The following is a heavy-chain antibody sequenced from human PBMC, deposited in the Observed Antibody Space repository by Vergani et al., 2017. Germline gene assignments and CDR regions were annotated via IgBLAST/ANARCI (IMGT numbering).Heavy chain of an antibody. J-gene: IGHJ4*02. D-gene: IGHD6-13*01. CDR1: GGSFSGYY. CDR2: IYYSGST. V-gene: IGHV4-34*11. Sequence: QVQLQQWGAGLLKPSETLSLTCAVYGGSFSGYYWSWIRQPPGKGLEWIGYIYYSGSTNYNPSLKSRVTISVDTSKNQFSLKLSSVTAADTAVYYWARVSYSTTRVELPVRWGQGTLVTVSS. CDR3: ARVSYSTTRVELPVR.